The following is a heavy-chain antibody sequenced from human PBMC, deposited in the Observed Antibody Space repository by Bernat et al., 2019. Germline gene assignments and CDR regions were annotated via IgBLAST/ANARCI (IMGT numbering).Heavy chain of an antibody. J-gene: IGHJ4*02. CDR2: INAGNGNT. Sequence: QVQLVQSGAEVKKPGASVKVSCKASGYTFTSYAMHWVRQAPGQRLEWMGWINAGNGNTKHSQKFQGRVTITRDTSASTAYMELSSLRSEDTAVYYCARGVRGNFDYWGQGTLVTVSS. D-gene: IGHD3-10*01. V-gene: IGHV1-3*01. CDR3: ARGVRGNFDY. CDR1: GYTFTSYA.